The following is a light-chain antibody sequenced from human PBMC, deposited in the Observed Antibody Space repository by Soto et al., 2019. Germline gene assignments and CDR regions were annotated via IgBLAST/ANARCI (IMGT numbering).Light chain of an antibody. V-gene: IGLV1-44*01. CDR2: SNN. CDR1: SSNIGSNT. J-gene: IGLJ1*01. Sequence: QSALTQPPSASGTPGQRVTISCSGSSSNIGSNTVNWYQQLPGTAPKLLIYSNNQRPSGVPDRFSGSKSGTSASLAISGLQSEDEADYYCAAWDDSLNGYVFGTGTKLTAL. CDR3: AAWDDSLNGYV.